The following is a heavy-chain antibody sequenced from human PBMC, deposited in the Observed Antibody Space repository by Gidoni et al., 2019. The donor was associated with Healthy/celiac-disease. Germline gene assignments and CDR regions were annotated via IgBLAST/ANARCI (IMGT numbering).Heavy chain of an antibody. V-gene: IGHV4-59*01. J-gene: IGHJ4*02. CDR3: ARITMVRGVITFDY. Sequence: QVQLQESGPGLVKPSETLSLTCTVSGGSISSYYWSWIRQPPGKGLEWIGYIYYSGSTNYNPPLKSRVTISVDTSKNQFSLKLSSVTAADTAVYYCARITMVRGVITFDYWGQGTLVTVSS. CDR2: IYYSGST. CDR1: GGSISSYY. D-gene: IGHD3-10*01.